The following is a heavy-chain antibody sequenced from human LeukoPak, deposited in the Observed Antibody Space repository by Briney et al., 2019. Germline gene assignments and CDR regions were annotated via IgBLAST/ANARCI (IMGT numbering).Heavy chain of an antibody. D-gene: IGHD6-19*01. J-gene: IGHJ4*02. V-gene: IGHV3-15*01. CDR3: TTYPGSAGSHYFDF. CDR2: IKSKTDGGSI. CDR1: GFTFSNYA. Sequence: AGGSLRLSCATSGFTFSNYAVSWVRQAPGKGLEWVGRIKSKTDGGSIEYAAPVKGRFTISRDDSKNTLYLQMSRLKTEDTAVYYCTTYPGSAGSHYFDFWGQGTLVTVSS.